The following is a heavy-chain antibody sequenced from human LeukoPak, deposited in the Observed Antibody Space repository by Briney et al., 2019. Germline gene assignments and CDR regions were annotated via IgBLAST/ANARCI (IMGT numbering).Heavy chain of an antibody. J-gene: IGHJ3*02. CDR1: GFTFDDYA. CDR3: AKGTGLAVAGNAFDI. Sequence: GGSLRLSCAASGFTFDDYAMHWVRQAPGKGLEWVSSISWNSGSIGYADSVKGRFTISRDNAKNSLYLQMNSLRAEDMALYYCAKGTGLAVAGNAFDIWGQGTMVTVSS. D-gene: IGHD6-19*01. CDR2: ISWNSGSI. V-gene: IGHV3-9*03.